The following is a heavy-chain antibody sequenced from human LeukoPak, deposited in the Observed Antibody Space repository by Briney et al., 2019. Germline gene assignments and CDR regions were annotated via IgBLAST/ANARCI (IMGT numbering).Heavy chain of an antibody. CDR2: VYFTGNT. CDR3: AREGWSYYENRAFVLTEFDS. J-gene: IGHJ4*02. Sequence: SETLSLTCTVSGGSIRSSASYWGWIRQAPGKGLEWIGSVYFTGNTYYNPSLKSRVTISVDTSKKYFSLKVRAVTAADTAVYYCAREGWSYYENRAFVLTEFDSWGQGTLVTVSS. D-gene: IGHD3-22*01. V-gene: IGHV4-39*07. CDR1: GGSIRSSASY.